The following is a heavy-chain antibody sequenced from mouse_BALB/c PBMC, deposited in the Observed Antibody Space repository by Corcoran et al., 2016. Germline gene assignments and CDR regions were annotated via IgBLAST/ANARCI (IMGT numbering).Heavy chain of an antibody. CDR3: ARGALLRYFDY. CDR2: INPYNGAT. J-gene: IGHJ2*01. D-gene: IGHD1-2*01. CDR1: GYSFTGYY. Sequence: EIQLQKSGPELVKPGASVKISCKASGYSFTGYYMHWVKQSHVKSLEWIGRINPYNGATSYNQNFKDKASLTVDKSSSTAYMELHSLTSEDSAVYYCARGALLRYFDYWGQGTTLTVSA. V-gene: IGHV1-26*01.